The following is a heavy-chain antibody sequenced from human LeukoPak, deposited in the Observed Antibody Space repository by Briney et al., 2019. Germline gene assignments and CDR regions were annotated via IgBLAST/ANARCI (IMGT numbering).Heavy chain of an antibody. CDR2: IYYSGST. V-gene: IGHV4-39*01. Sequence: SETLSLTCTVSGGSISSSSYYWGWIRQPPGKGLEWIGSIYYSGSTYYNPSLKSRVTISVDTSKNQFSLKLSSVTAADTAVYYCARRYSSSPFDYWGQGTLVTVSS. D-gene: IGHD6-13*01. CDR3: ARRYSSSPFDY. J-gene: IGHJ4*02. CDR1: GGSISSSSYY.